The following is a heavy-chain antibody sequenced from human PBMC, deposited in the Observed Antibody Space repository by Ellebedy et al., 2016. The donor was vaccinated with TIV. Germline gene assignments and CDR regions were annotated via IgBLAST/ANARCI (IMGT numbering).Heavy chain of an antibody. V-gene: IGHV3-74*01. CDR1: GFTLSRYW. CDR2: IDSGDRST. Sequence: GGSLRLCXTPSGFTLSRYWIHWVRQVPGKGLVWVARIDSGDRSTSYADSVKGRFTISRDNGENTVYLEMKSLRAEDAAVYYCARAYCDGDCLGAFNIWGRGTLVTVAS. D-gene: IGHD2-21*02. J-gene: IGHJ3*02. CDR3: ARAYCDGDCLGAFNI.